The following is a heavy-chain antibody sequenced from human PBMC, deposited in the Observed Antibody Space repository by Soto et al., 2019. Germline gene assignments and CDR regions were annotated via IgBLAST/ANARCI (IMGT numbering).Heavy chain of an antibody. J-gene: IGHJ6*02. V-gene: IGHV3-72*01. CDR2: TRNRAHNYIT. Sequence: EVRLVESGGTLVQPGGSLRLSCAASGFTFSDHFMDWVRQAPGKGLEWVGRTRNRAHNYITEYAASVTGRFTISRDDSPDSLYLQMNSLKTEDTAMYYCARTAVAHYYYYGLDVWGHGTTVTVSS. CDR1: GFTFSDHF. CDR3: ARTAVAHYYYYGLDV. D-gene: IGHD2-15*01.